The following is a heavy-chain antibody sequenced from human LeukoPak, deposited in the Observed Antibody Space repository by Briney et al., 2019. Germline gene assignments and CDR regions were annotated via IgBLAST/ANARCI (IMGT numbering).Heavy chain of an antibody. CDR1: GLTFSSCA. CDR2: LSGSGGST. Sequence: GGSLRLSCAASGLTFSSCAMSWVRQAPGKGLEWVSGLSGSGGSTYYADSVKGRFTISRDNSKNTLYLRMDSLRDEDTAVYCCVKGNDNSYHYYFDCWGQGTLVTVSS. V-gene: IGHV3-23*01. D-gene: IGHD3-9*01. CDR3: VKGNDNSYHYYFDC. J-gene: IGHJ4*02.